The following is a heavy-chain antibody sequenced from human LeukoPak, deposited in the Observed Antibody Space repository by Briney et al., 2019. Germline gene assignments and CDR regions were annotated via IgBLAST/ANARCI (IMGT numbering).Heavy chain of an antibody. Sequence: GGSLRLSCAASGFTFSSYSMNWVRQAPGKGLEWVSVIYSGGSTYYADSVKGRFTISRDNSKNTLYLQMNSLRAEDTAVYYCARDRPSQYSSGWYYFDYWGQGTLVTVSS. D-gene: IGHD6-19*01. V-gene: IGHV3-53*01. CDR2: IYSGGST. J-gene: IGHJ4*02. CDR3: ARDRPSQYSSGWYYFDY. CDR1: GFTFSSYS.